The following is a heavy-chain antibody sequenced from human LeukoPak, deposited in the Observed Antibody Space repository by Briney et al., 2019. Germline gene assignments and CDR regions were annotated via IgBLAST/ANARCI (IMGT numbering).Heavy chain of an antibody. CDR2: ISGSGGST. D-gene: IGHD3-16*01. CDR1: GFPLRSYA. CDR3: ARAIFMS. Sequence: PGGSLRLSCAASGFPLRSYAMSWVRQAPGKGLEWVSAISGSGGSTYYADSVKGRFTIFRDNSKNTLYLQMNSLRAEDTAVYYCARAIFMSWGQGTLVTVSS. J-gene: IGHJ4*02. V-gene: IGHV3-23*01.